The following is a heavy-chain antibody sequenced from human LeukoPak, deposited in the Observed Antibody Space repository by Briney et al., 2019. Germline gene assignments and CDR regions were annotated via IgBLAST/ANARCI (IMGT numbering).Heavy chain of an antibody. V-gene: IGHV3-23*01. Sequence: GGSLRLSCAASGFTFSSYAMSWVRQAPGKGLEWVSAISGSGGSTYYADSVKGRFTISRDNSKNTLYLQMNSLRAEDTAVYYCAKGVRLLWFGELPETYYFDYWGQGTLVTVSS. CDR2: ISGSGGST. CDR1: GFTFSSYA. CDR3: AKGVRLLWFGELPETYYFDY. D-gene: IGHD3-10*01. J-gene: IGHJ4*02.